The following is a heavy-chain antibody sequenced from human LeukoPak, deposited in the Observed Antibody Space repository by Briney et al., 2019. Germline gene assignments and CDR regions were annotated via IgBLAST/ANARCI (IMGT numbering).Heavy chain of an antibody. D-gene: IGHD3-10*01. CDR2: IYYSGST. CDR3: ARSVSGVPKILVRGVIITPQETDV. CDR1: GGSISSYY. Sequence: KTSETLSLTCTVSGGSISSYYWSWIRQPPGKGLEWIGYIYYSGSTNYNPSLKSRVTISVDTSKNQFSLKLSSVTAADTAVCYCARSVSGVPKILVRGVIITPQETDVWGQGTTVTVAS. J-gene: IGHJ6*02. V-gene: IGHV4-59*08.